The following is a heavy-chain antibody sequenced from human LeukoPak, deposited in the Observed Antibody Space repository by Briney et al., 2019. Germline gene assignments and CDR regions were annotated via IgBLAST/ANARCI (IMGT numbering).Heavy chain of an antibody. CDR3: ARGPRDYDYVWGSYRCPRFDP. V-gene: IGHV4-30-4*01. J-gene: IGHJ5*02. CDR1: GGSISSGDYY. D-gene: IGHD3-16*02. CDR2: IYYSGST. Sequence: KTSETLSLTCTVSGGSISSGDYYWSWIRQPPGKGLEWIGYIYYSGSTYYNPSLKSRVTISVDTSKNQFSLKLGSVTAADTAVYYCARGPRDYDYVWGSYRCPRFDPWGQGTLVTVSS.